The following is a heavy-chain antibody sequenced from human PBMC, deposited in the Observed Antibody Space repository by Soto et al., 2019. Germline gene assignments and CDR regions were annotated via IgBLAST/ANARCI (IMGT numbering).Heavy chain of an antibody. CDR3: ARSQGSSTSLEIYYYYYYGMDV. D-gene: IGHD2-2*01. CDR1: GGTFSSYA. V-gene: IGHV1-69*01. Sequence: QVQLVQSGAEVKKPGSSVKVSCKASGGTFSSYAISWVRQAPGQGLEWMGGVSPISGTANYAQKFQGRVTITADESTSTAYMELSSLRSEDTAVYSCARSQGSSTSLEIYYYYYYGMDVCGQGTTVTVSS. CDR2: VSPISGTA. J-gene: IGHJ6*02.